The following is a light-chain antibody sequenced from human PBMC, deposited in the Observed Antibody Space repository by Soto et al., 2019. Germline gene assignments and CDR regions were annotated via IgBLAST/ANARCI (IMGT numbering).Light chain of an antibody. J-gene: IGLJ3*02. CDR1: SGHSSYA. CDR3: QTWGTGIQV. CDR2: LNTDGSH. Sequence: QLVLTQSPSASASLGASVKLTCTLSSGHSSYAIAWHQQQPEQGPRYLMKLNTDGSHSKGDGIPDRFSGSSSGAERYLIISSLQSEDEADYYCQTWGTGIQVFGGGTKVTVL. V-gene: IGLV4-69*01.